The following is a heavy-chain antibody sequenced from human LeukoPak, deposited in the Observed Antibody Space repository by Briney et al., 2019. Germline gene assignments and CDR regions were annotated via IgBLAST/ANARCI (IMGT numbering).Heavy chain of an antibody. Sequence: ASVKASCKASGYTFTSYDINWVRQATGQGLEWMGWMNPNSGGTNYAQKFQGRVTMTRDTSISTAYMELSRLRSDDTAVYYCARDLGTYYFDYWGQGTLVTVSS. CDR1: GYTFTSYD. CDR2: MNPNSGGT. CDR3: ARDLGTYYFDY. V-gene: IGHV1-2*02. D-gene: IGHD3-16*01. J-gene: IGHJ4*02.